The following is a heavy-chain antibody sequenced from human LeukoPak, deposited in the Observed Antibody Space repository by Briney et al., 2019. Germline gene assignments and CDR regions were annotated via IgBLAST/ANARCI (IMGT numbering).Heavy chain of an antibody. Sequence: PSQTLSLTCAVSGGSISSGGYSWSWIRQPPGKGLEWIGYIYYSGSTYYNPSLKSRVTISVDTSKNQFSLKLSSVTAADTAVYYCATYSTSPREVGYWGQGTLVTVSS. CDR1: GGSISSGGYS. CDR2: IYYSGST. D-gene: IGHD2-2*01. J-gene: IGHJ4*02. CDR3: ATYSTSPREVGY. V-gene: IGHV4-30-2*03.